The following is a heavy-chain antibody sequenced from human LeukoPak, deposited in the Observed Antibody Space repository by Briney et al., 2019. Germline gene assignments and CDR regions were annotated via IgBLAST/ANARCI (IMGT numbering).Heavy chain of an antibody. CDR2: IYHTGST. CDR1: GYSISSGYY. D-gene: IGHD3-3*01. V-gene: IGHV4-38-2*02. CDR3: ARRRITIFGVVIGYDY. Sequence: PSGTLSLTCTVSGYSISSGYYWGWIRQPPGKGLEWIGSIYHTGSTYYSPSLKSRVTISVDTSKNQFSLKLSSVTAADTAVYYCARRRITIFGVVIGYDYWGQGTLVTVSS. J-gene: IGHJ4*02.